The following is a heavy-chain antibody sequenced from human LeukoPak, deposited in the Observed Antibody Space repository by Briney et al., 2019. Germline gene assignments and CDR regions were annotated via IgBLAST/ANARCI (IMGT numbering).Heavy chain of an antibody. J-gene: IGHJ5*02. CDR1: GGSVGRNY. D-gene: IGHD6-13*01. CDR2: IYYSGST. CDR3: ARAYSSSWLGLVNWFDP. V-gene: IGHV4-59*02. Sequence: PSETLSLTCTVSGGSVGRNYWSWIRQPPGKGLEYMGYIYYSGSTNYNPSLKSRVTISVDTSKNQFSLKLSSVTAADTAVYYCARAYSSSWLGLVNWFDPWGQGTLVTVSS.